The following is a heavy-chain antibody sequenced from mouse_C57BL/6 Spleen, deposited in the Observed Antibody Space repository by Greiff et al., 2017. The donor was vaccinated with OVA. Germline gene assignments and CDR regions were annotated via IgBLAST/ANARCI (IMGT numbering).Heavy chain of an antibody. CDR2: IYPGSGST. J-gene: IGHJ2*01. D-gene: IGHD2-4*01. CDR1: GYTFTSYW. Sequence: QVQLQQPGAELVKPGASVKMSCKASGYTFTSYWITWVKQRPGQGLEWIGDIYPGSGSTNYNEKFKSKATLTVDTSSSTAYMQLSSLTSEDSAVYYCASGGYRDYDDYFDYWGQGTTLTVSS. V-gene: IGHV1-55*01. CDR3: ASGGYRDYDDYFDY.